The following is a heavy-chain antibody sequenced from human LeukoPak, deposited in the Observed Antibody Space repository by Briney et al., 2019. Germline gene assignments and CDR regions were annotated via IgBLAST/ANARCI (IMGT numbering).Heavy chain of an antibody. CDR1: GFTFSSYS. V-gene: IGHV3-21*01. D-gene: IGHD4-11*01. Sequence: GGSLRLSCAASGFTFSSYSMNWVRQAPGEGLEWVSSISSTSSYIYYADSVKGRFTISRDNAKNSLYLQMNSLRAEDTAVYYCARRPCPPTTVTTSYYYMDVWGKGTTVTVSS. CDR3: ARRPCPPTTVTTSYYYMDV. CDR2: ISSTSSYI. J-gene: IGHJ6*03.